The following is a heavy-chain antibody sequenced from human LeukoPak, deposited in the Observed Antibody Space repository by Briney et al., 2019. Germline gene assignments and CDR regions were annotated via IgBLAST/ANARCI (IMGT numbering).Heavy chain of an antibody. CDR2: ISGSSGII. J-gene: IGHJ4*02. V-gene: IGHV3-48*01. D-gene: IGHD4-17*01. CDR1: GFTFNTYT. Sequence: GGSLRLSCAASGFTFNTYTMNWVRQAPGKGLEWVSYISGSSGIIDYADSVRGRFTISRDNAKNSLYLQMNSLRAEDTAVYYCAAIHDYGVYYFDYWGQGTLVTVSS. CDR3: AAIHDYGVYYFDY.